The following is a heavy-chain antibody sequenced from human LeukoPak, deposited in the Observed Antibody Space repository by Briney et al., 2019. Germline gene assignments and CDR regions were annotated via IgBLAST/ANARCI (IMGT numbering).Heavy chain of an antibody. D-gene: IGHD5-18*01. J-gene: IGHJ4*02. Sequence: SETLSLTCTVSGGSISSYYWSWIRQPPGKGLEWIGYIYYNGSTNYNPSLKSRVTISVDTSKNQFSLKLSSVTAADTALYYCARENGYRYDYWGQGTLVTVSS. CDR3: ARENGYRYDY. CDR2: IYYNGST. CDR1: GGSISSYY. V-gene: IGHV4-59*01.